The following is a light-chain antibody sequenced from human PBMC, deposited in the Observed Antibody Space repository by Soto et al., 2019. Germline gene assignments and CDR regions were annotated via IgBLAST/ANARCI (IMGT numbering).Light chain of an antibody. J-gene: IGLJ1*01. V-gene: IGLV2-14*01. Sequence: QSALTQPASVSGSPGQSITISCTGTSSDVGGYNYVSWYQQHPGKAPKLMIYDVSNRPSGVSNRFSGSKSGNTASLTISGLQAEDEADYYCSSYTSSNHVFGTGTKVTVL. CDR3: SSYTSSNHV. CDR1: SSDVGGYNY. CDR2: DVS.